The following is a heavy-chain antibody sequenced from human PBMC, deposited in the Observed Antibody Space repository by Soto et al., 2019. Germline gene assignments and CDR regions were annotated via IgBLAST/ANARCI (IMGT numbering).Heavy chain of an antibody. V-gene: IGHV3-33*01. CDR2: IWYDGSNK. Sequence: QVQLVESGGGVVQPGRSLRLSCAASGFTFSSYGMHWVRQAPGKVLEWVAVIWYDGSNKYYADSVKGRFTISRDNSKNTLYLQMNSLRAEDTAVYYCARGYDFWSGYYSLGYWGQGTLVTVSS. J-gene: IGHJ4*02. CDR1: GFTFSSYG. D-gene: IGHD3-3*01. CDR3: ARGYDFWSGYYSLGY.